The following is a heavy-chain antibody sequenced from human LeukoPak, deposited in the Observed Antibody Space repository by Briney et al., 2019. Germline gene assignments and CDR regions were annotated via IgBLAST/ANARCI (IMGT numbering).Heavy chain of an antibody. Sequence: SVKVSCKASGGTFSSYAISWVRQAPGQGLEWMGGIILIFGTANYAQKFQGRVTITADESTSTAYMELSSLRSEDTAVYYCARAPPRFGEFPNWFDPWGQGTLVTVSS. CDR2: IILIFGTA. CDR1: GGTFSSYA. J-gene: IGHJ5*02. D-gene: IGHD3-10*01. V-gene: IGHV1-69*13. CDR3: ARAPPRFGEFPNWFDP.